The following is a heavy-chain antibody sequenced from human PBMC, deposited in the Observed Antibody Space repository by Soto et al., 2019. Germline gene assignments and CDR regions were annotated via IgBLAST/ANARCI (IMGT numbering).Heavy chain of an antibody. CDR1: GYTFTSYA. V-gene: IGHV1-3*01. J-gene: IGHJ6*03. Sequence: VASVKVSCKASGYTFTSYAMHWVRQAPGQRLEWMGWINAGNGNTKYSQKFQGRVTITRDTSASTAYMELSSLRSEDTAVYYCARARPNYYYYYMDVWGKGTTVTVSS. CDR2: INAGNGNT. CDR3: ARARPNYYYYYMDV.